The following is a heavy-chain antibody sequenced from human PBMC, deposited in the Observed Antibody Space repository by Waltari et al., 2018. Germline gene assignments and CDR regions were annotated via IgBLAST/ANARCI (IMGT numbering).Heavy chain of an antibody. D-gene: IGHD1-20*01. V-gene: IGHV3-48*03. J-gene: IGHJ4*02. Sequence: EVQLVESGGGLAQAGGSLGLPGVASRFSIRCYEMTWGRQAPGKGLEWISYIGGTTHYADSVKGRFTISRDNAKNSLYLQMNSLSAEDTAVYYCARDSGTCRGDNCNHFDYWGPGTLVTVSS. CDR2: IGGTT. CDR3: ARDSGTCRGDNCNHFDY. CDR1: RFSIRCYE.